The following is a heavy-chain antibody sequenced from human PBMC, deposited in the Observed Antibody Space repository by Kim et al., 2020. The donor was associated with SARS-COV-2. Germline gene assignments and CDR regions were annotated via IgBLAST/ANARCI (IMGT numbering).Heavy chain of an antibody. CDR3: ARDRYDFWSGYYFDY. Sequence: QRFQGRVTMTRDTSISTAYMELSRLRSDDTAVYYCARDRYDFWSGYYFDYWGQGTLVTVSS. V-gene: IGHV1-2*02. D-gene: IGHD3-3*01. J-gene: IGHJ4*02.